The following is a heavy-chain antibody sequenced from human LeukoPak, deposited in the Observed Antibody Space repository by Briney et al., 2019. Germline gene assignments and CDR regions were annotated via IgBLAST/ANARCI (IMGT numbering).Heavy chain of an antibody. CDR2: IIPIFGTA. CDR3: ARAASYNWNPQRYYFDY. CDR1: GGTFSSYA. Sequence: SVKVSCKASGGTFSSYAISWVRQAPGQGLEWMGGIIPIFGTANYAQKFQGRVTITADESTSTAYMELSSLRSEDTAVYYCARAASYNWNPQRYYFDYWGQGTLVTVSS. D-gene: IGHD1-20*01. J-gene: IGHJ4*02. V-gene: IGHV1-69*13.